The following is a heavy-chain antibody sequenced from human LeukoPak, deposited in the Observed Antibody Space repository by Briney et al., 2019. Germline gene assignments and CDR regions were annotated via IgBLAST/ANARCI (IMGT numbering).Heavy chain of an antibody. J-gene: IGHJ4*02. CDR1: GGSISSGEYY. CDR2: FSYTGST. D-gene: IGHD2/OR15-2a*01. V-gene: IGHV4-30-4*01. CDR3: ARALNGYFYAFDS. Sequence: SETLSLTCTVSGGSISSGEYYWSWIRQPPGKGLEWIGYFSYTGSTYYNPSVKSRVSISVDTSKNQFSLKLTSVTAADTAVYYCARALNGYFYAFDSWGQGTLVTVSS.